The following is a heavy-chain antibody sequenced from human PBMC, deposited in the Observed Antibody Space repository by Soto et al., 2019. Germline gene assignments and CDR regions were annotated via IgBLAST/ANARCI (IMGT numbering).Heavy chain of an antibody. V-gene: IGHV3-23*01. Sequence: GGSLRLSCAASGFTFSSYAMSWVRQAPGKGLEWVSVISGSGDFTFYADSVKGRFTMSRDNAKDTVSLQMNSLRVDDTAVYYCARDTNGLSYWGQGTLVTVSS. D-gene: IGHD2-8*01. J-gene: IGHJ4*02. CDR2: ISGSGDFT. CDR1: GFTFSSYA. CDR3: ARDTNGLSY.